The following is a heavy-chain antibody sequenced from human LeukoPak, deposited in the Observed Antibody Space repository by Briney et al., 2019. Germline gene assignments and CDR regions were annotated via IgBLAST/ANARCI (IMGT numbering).Heavy chain of an antibody. CDR3: AREDGPIDY. J-gene: IGHJ4*02. Sequence: PGGSLRLSCAASGFTFSNYWMSWVSQAPGRGLEWVANIKRDGSEKYYVDSVKGRFTISRDNAKNSLYLQMNSLRAEDTAVYYCAREDGPIDYWGQGTLVTVSS. CDR2: IKRDGSEK. D-gene: IGHD4/OR15-4a*01. CDR1: GFTFSNYW. V-gene: IGHV3-7*01.